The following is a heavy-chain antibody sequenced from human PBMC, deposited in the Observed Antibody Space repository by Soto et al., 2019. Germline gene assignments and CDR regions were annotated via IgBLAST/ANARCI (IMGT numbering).Heavy chain of an antibody. D-gene: IGHD5-12*01. V-gene: IGHV1-18*04. CDR2: ISAYNGNT. Sequence: ASVKVSCKASGYTFTSYGTSGVRPAPGKGLEWMGWISAYNGNTNYAQKLQGRVTMTTDTSTSTAYMELRSLRSDDTAVYYCSSGYDWGGGIHAFDIWGQGTMVTVSS. CDR1: GYTFTSYG. CDR3: SSGYDWGGGIHAFDI. J-gene: IGHJ3*02.